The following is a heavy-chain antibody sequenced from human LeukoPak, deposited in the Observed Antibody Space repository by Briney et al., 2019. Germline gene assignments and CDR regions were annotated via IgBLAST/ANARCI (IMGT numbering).Heavy chain of an antibody. CDR3: ARVLPSTALYSYYYYMDV. CDR1: GFTVSGNY. D-gene: IGHD2-8*01. CDR2: IYSGLGK. Sequence: GGSLRLSCAASGFTVSGNYMSWVRQAPGRGLEWVSIIYSGLGKYYADSVKGRSTISRDNSNNMVYLQLNSLRVEDTAVYYCARVLPSTALYSYYYYMDVWGKGTTVTVSS. J-gene: IGHJ6*03. V-gene: IGHV3-53*01.